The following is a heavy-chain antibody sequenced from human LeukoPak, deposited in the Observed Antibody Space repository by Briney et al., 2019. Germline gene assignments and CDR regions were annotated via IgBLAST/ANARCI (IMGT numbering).Heavy chain of an antibody. Sequence: ASVKVSCKASGYTLTSYYMHWVRQAPGQGLEWMGIINPTVGDTIYAQKFQGRVTMTRDMSTSTVYMELSSLRSDDTDVYYCARYGFRSSWQGGWHAFDIWGQGTMVTVSS. CDR2: INPTVGDT. CDR3: ARYGFRSSWQGGWHAFDI. V-gene: IGHV1-46*01. CDR1: GYTLTSYY. J-gene: IGHJ3*02. D-gene: IGHD6-13*01.